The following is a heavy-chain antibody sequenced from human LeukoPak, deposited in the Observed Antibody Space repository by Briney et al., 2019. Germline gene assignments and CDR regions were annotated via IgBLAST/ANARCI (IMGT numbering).Heavy chain of an antibody. Sequence: ASVKVSCKASGYTFTSYGISWVRQAPGQGLEWMGWISAYNGNTNYAQKLQGRVTMTTDTSTSTAYMELRSLRSDDTAVYYCARAPHGPRLLWFGELSDYYYYGMDVWGQGTTVTVSS. J-gene: IGHJ6*02. CDR3: ARAPHGPRLLWFGELSDYYYYGMDV. CDR2: ISAYNGNT. CDR1: GYTFTSYG. V-gene: IGHV1-18*01. D-gene: IGHD3-10*01.